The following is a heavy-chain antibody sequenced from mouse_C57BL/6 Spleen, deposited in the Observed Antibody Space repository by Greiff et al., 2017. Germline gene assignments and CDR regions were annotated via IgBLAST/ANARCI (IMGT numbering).Heavy chain of an antibody. V-gene: IGHV7-3*01. CDR2: IRNKANGYTN. Sequence: EVKLMESGGGLVQPGGSLSLSCAASGFTFTDYYMSWVRQPPGKALEWLGFIRNKANGYTNEYSASVKGRFTIYRENSQSILYLQMNALRAEDSATYCCARGGYSPYADWGQMTLVTVSA. CDR1: GFTFTDYY. D-gene: IGHD2-3*01. J-gene: IGHJ3*01. CDR3: ARGGYSPYAD.